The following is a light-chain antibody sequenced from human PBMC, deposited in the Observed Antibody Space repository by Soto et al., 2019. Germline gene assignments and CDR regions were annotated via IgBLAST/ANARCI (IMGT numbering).Light chain of an antibody. CDR3: SSYISSSTLVV. Sequence: QSALTQPASVSGSPGQSITISCTGTSSDVGAYNYVSWDQQHPGKAPKLMIYDVSNRPSGVSNRFSGSKSGNTASLSISGLQAEDEADYYCSSYISSSTLVVFGGGTKLTVL. CDR2: DVS. J-gene: IGLJ2*01. CDR1: SSDVGAYNY. V-gene: IGLV2-14*01.